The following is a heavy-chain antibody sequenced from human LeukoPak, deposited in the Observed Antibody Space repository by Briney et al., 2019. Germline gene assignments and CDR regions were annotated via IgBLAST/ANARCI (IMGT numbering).Heavy chain of an antibody. CDR2: ISGSGGST. D-gene: IGHD5/OR15-5a*01. Sequence: GGSLRLSCAASGFTFSSYAMSWVRQAPGKGLEWVSAISGSGGSTYYADSVKGRFTISRDNSKNTLYLQMNSLRAEDTAVYYRAKSSLSVPYYYYGMDVWGQGTTVTVSS. V-gene: IGHV3-23*01. CDR3: AKSSLSVPYYYYGMDV. CDR1: GFTFSSYA. J-gene: IGHJ6*02.